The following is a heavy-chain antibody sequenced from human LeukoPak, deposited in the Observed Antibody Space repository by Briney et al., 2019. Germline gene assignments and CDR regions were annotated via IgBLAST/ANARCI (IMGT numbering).Heavy chain of an antibody. V-gene: IGHV4-34*01. CDR2: INHSGST. D-gene: IGHD3-9*01. J-gene: IGHJ6*02. CDR3: ARGGRSLRYFDWFYYGMDV. CDR1: GGSFSGYY. Sequence: ETSETLSLTCAVYGGSFSGYYWSWIRQPPGKGLEWIGEINHSGSTNYNPSLKSRVTISVDTSKNQFSLKLSSVTAADTAVYYCARGGRSLRYFDWFYYGMDVWGQGTTVTVSS.